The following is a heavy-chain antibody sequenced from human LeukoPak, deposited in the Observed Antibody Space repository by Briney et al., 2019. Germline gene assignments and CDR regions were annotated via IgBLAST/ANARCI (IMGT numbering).Heavy chain of an antibody. CDR1: GYSFTSYW. J-gene: IGHJ4*02. V-gene: IGHV5-51*01. D-gene: IGHD2-2*03. Sequence: GESLQISCKGSGYSFTSYWIGWVRQMPGKGLEWMGIIYPGDSDTRYSPSFQGQVTISADKSISTAYLQWSSLKASDTAMYYCARLDIVVVPAAMDPDYWGQGTLVTVSS. CDR2: IYPGDSDT. CDR3: ARLDIVVVPAAMDPDY.